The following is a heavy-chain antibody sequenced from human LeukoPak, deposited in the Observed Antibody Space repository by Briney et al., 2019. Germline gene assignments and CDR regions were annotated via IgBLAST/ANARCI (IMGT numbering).Heavy chain of an antibody. CDR2: IKQDGSEK. D-gene: IGHD7-27*01. J-gene: IGHJ4*02. V-gene: IGHV3-7*01. CDR3: ARGVWAPFDS. Sequence: GSLRLSCAASGFSLSNYWMNWVRQAPGEGLEWVANIKQDGSEKNYVDSVKGRFSISRDNAKNSLILQMNSLRDEDTAVYYCARGVWAPFDSWGQGTLVSVSS. CDR1: GFSLSNYW.